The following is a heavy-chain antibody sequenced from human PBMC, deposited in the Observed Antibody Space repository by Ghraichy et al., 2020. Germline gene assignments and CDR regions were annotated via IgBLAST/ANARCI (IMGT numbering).Heavy chain of an antibody. J-gene: IGHJ6*02. Sequence: SETLSLTCAVYGGSFSGSYWSWIRQPPGKGLEWIGEINHSGSTHYNPSLKSRVTISVDTSKNQFSLKLSSVTASDTAVYYCARGLPVRCLEWSVIYYYYYGMDVGGQGTTVTVSS. CDR2: INHSGST. D-gene: IGHD3-3*01. CDR1: GGSFSGSY. V-gene: IGHV4-34*01. CDR3: ARGLPVRCLEWSVIYYYYYGMDV.